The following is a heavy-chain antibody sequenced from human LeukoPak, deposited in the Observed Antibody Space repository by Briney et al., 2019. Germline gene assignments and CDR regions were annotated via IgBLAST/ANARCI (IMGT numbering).Heavy chain of an antibody. Sequence: SSETLSLTCTVSGGSISSYFWSWIRQPAGKGLEWIGRIYTSGSTNYNPSLKSRVTISRDMSKNQFSLKLNSVTAADTAVYYCARESAPDGWYSSTWYSLDYWGQGTLVTVSS. D-gene: IGHD6-13*01. J-gene: IGHJ4*02. CDR3: ARESAPDGWYSSTWYSLDY. CDR1: GGSISSYF. CDR2: IYTSGST. V-gene: IGHV4-4*07.